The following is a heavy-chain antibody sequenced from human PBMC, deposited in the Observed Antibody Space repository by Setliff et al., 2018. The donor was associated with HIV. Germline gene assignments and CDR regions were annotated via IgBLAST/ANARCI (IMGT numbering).Heavy chain of an antibody. J-gene: IGHJ6*02. V-gene: IGHV4-39*07. Sequence: PSKTLSLTCTVSGGSISSSTYYWGWIRQPPGKGLEWIGSVSYSGSTLYNPSLKSRVTISVDTSKNQFSLKLSSVTAADTAVYYCAKERYDSSGYSIDHYGMDVWGQGTTVTVSS. CDR1: GGSISSSTYY. CDR2: VSYSGST. D-gene: IGHD3-22*01. CDR3: AKERYDSSGYSIDHYGMDV.